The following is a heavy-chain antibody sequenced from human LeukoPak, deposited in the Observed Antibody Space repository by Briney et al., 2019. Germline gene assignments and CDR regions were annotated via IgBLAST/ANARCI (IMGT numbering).Heavy chain of an antibody. CDR2: ISGSGGST. Sequence: GGSLRLSCAASGFTFSTYGMSWVRQAPGKGLEWVSGISGSGGSTFYADSVKGRFTISRDNSKNTLYLQMNSLRAEDTAVYYCAKEGDYDILTPFDYWGQGTLVTVSS. J-gene: IGHJ4*02. V-gene: IGHV3-23*01. CDR1: GFTFSTYG. D-gene: IGHD3-9*01. CDR3: AKEGDYDILTPFDY.